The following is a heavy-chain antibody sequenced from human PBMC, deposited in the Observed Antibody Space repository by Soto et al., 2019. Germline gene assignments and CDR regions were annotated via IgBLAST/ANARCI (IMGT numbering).Heavy chain of an antibody. Sequence: GGSLRLSCAASGFTFSAYWMSWVRQAPGKGLEWVANIKHDGSEKYYVDSVKGRFTISRDNAKNSLYLQMNSLRAEDTAVYFCARLVRWYYFENWGQGTLVTSPQ. V-gene: IGHV3-7*01. CDR1: GFTFSAYW. D-gene: IGHD6-13*01. CDR3: ARLVRWYYFEN. CDR2: IKHDGSEK. J-gene: IGHJ4*02.